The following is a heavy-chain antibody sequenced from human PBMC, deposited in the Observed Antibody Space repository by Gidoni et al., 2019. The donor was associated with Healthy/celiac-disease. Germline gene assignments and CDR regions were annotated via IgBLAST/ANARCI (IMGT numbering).Heavy chain of an antibody. CDR1: GFTFSSYS. CDR3: ARGGDYGGNFDY. CDR2: ISSSSSYI. Sequence: EVQLVESGGGLVKHGGSLRLSCAASGFTFSSYSMNWVRQAPGKGLEWVSSISSSSSYIYYADSVKGRFTISRDNAKNSLYLQMNSLRAEDTAVYYCARGGDYGGNFDYWGQGTLVTVSS. J-gene: IGHJ4*02. V-gene: IGHV3-21*01. D-gene: IGHD4-17*01.